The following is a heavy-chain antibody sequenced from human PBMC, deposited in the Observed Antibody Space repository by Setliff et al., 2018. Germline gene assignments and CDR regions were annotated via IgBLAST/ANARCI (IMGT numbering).Heavy chain of an antibody. V-gene: IGHV4-38-2*02. D-gene: IGHD1-20*01. CDR2: IYYSGST. Sequence: SETLSLTCTVPGYSISSGYYWGWIRQPPGKGLEWIGCIYYSGSTYYNPSLKSRVTISLDTSKNQFSLKLTSVTAADTAVYYCASGLNWLSSTEFDYWGQGTLVTVSS. CDR1: GYSISSGYY. CDR3: ASGLNWLSSTEFDY. J-gene: IGHJ4*02.